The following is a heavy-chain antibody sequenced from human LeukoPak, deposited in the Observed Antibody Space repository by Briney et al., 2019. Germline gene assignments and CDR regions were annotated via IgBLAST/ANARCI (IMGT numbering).Heavy chain of an antibody. V-gene: IGHV1-69*13. D-gene: IGHD5-18*01. Sequence: SVKVSCKASGGTFSSYAISWVRQAPGQGLEWMGGIIPIFGTANYAQKFQGRVTITADESTSTAYMELSSLRSEDTAVYYCARGSLSGYSYDYYYYGMDVWGQGTTVTVSS. J-gene: IGHJ6*02. CDR2: IIPIFGTA. CDR1: GGTFSSYA. CDR3: ARGSLSGYSYDYYYYGMDV.